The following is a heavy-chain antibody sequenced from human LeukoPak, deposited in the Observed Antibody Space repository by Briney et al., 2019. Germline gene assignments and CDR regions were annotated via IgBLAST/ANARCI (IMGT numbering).Heavy chain of an antibody. CDR3: ARSAVRGVIRYWFDP. CDR2: IRYDGSNK. CDR1: GFTFSSYG. Sequence: GGSLRLSCAASGFTFSSYGMHWVRQAPGKGLEWVAFIRYDGSNKYYADSVKGRFTISRDNSKNTLYLQMNSLRAEDTAVYYCARSAVRGVIRYWFDPWGQGTLVTVSS. V-gene: IGHV3-30*02. J-gene: IGHJ5*02. D-gene: IGHD3-10*01.